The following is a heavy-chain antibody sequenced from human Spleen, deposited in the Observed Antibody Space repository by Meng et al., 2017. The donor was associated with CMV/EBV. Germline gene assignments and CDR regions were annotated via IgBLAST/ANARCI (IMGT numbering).Heavy chain of an antibody. CDR1: GFRVTSSY. J-gene: IGHJ4*02. CDR2: IRSYGAT. V-gene: IGHV3-53*01. Sequence: ASGFRVTSSYSTWVIRPPGKGVVWVSFIRSYGATMHTASVQSRFTISRDNSKNTVYLQMNSLRAEDTALYYCARACRQVSNCYLDSWGQGTLVTVSS. D-gene: IGHD4-11*01. CDR3: ARACRQVSNCYLDS.